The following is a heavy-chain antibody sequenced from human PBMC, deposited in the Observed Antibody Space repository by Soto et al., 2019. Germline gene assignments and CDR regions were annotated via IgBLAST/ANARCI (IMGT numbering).Heavy chain of an antibody. CDR2: IHYSGST. J-gene: IGHJ4*02. CDR1: GDSIGTTHSY. CDR3: ARHEGNGNVWPLDY. D-gene: IGHD2-8*01. Sequence: SETLSLTSTVSGDSIGTTHSYWAWIRQSPGKGLEWIGNIHYSGSTYYMPSLRSRVTLSVDTSKNQFSLRLTSVTAEDTAVYYCARHEGNGNVWPLDYWGQVILVPVPS. V-gene: IGHV4-39*01.